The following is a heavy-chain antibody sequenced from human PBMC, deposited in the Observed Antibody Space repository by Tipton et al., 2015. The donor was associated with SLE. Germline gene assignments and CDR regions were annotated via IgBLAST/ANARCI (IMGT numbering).Heavy chain of an antibody. V-gene: IGHV4-61*09. CDR3: ARGWAFSSTWSYFDL. D-gene: IGHD6-13*01. J-gene: IGHJ2*01. CDR2: IYTSGST. CDR1: GGSISSGSYY. Sequence: TLSLTCTVSGGSISSGSYYWSWIRQPAGKGLEWIGHIYTSGSTNYNPSLKSRVTISLDTSKNQFSLKLSSVTAADTAVYYCARGWAFSSTWSYFDLWGQGTLVSVSS.